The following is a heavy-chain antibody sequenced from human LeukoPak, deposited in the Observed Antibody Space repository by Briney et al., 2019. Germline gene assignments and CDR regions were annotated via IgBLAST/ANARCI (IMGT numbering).Heavy chain of an antibody. J-gene: IGHJ4*02. CDR1: GGSISSSSYY. CDR3: ARIPYYYDSSGYYVLGLYFDY. V-gene: IGHV4-39*07. D-gene: IGHD3-22*01. CDR2: IYYSGNT. Sequence: SETLSLTCTVSGGSISSSSYYWGWIRQPPGKGLEWIGSIYYSGNTYYNPSLKSRVTISVDTSKNQFSLKLSSVTAADTAVYYCARIPYYYDSSGYYVLGLYFDYWGQGTLVTVSS.